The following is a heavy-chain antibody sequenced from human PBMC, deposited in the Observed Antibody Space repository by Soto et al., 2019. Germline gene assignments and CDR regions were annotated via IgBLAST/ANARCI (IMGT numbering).Heavy chain of an antibody. CDR2: IDPSDSYT. D-gene: IGHD5-18*01. J-gene: IGHJ6*02. CDR3: ARTSMQSRGYSYGHGGMDV. Sequence: GESLNLSCKGSGYSFTSYWISWVRQMPGKGLEWMGRIDPSDSYTNYSPSFQGHVTISADKSISTAYLQWSSLKASDTAMYYCARTSMQSRGYSYGHGGMDVWGQGTTVTVSS. CDR1: GYSFTSYW. V-gene: IGHV5-10-1*01.